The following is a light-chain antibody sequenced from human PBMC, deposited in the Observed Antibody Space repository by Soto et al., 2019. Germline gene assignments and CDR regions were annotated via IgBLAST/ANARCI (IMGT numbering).Light chain of an antibody. CDR1: SNDVGDYNW. V-gene: IGLV2-8*01. J-gene: IGLJ1*01. Sequence: QSALTQPASASGSPGQSVTISCTGTSNDVGDYNWVSWYQQHPGKAPEVMIYEVTKRPSGVPDRFSGSKSGNTASLTISGLQAEDEADYYCTSYAGGNNYVFGTGTKVTVL. CDR2: EVT. CDR3: TSYAGGNNYV.